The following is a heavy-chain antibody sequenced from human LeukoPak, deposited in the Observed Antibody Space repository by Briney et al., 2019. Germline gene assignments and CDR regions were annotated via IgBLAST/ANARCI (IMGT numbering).Heavy chain of an antibody. J-gene: IGHJ4*02. D-gene: IGHD6-13*01. CDR3: AKDPNSSSWLYFDY. V-gene: IGHV3-23*01. CDR1: GFTFSSYA. CDR2: ISAFGGNT. Sequence: GGSLRLSCAASGFTFSSYAMSWVRQAPGQGLEWVSGISAFGGNTYYADFVKGRFTISRDNSKNTLFLQMSSLRAEDTAIYYCAKDPNSSSWLYFDYWGQGTLVTVSS.